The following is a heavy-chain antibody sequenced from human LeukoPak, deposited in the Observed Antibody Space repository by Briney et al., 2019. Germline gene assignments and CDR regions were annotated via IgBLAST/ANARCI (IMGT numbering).Heavy chain of an antibody. J-gene: IGHJ6*02. V-gene: IGHV4-59*12. CDR1: GGSLGRYH. Sequence: SETLSLTCTVSGGSLGRYHGSWIRQPPGKGLEWIGNIYYSGSTNYNPSLKSRVTISVDTSKNQFSLKLSSVTAADAAVYICAGMTAVTTLFYCYYGMDVWGQGTTVTVSS. CDR2: IYYSGST. CDR3: AGMTAVTTLFYCYYGMDV. D-gene: IGHD4-17*01.